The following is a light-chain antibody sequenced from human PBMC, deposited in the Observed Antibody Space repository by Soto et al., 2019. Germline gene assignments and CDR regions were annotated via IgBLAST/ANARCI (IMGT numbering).Light chain of an antibody. Sequence: GDRVTITCRASQGIAPYLAWFQQKPGKVPKLLIYATSTLQSGVPSRFSGSGSGTDFTLTISSLQPEDIGTYYCQQYNSAPLTFGGGTKVDIK. J-gene: IGKJ4*01. CDR2: ATS. V-gene: IGKV1-27*01. CDR3: QQYNSAPLT. CDR1: QGIAPY.